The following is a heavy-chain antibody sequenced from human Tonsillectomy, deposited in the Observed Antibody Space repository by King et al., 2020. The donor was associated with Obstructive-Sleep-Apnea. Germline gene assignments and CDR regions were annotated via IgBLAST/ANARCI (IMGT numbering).Heavy chain of an antibody. CDR3: ARDGGAAAGTYYYDYGMDV. V-gene: IGHV3-48*01. CDR1: GFIFSTYS. Sequence: VQLVESGGGLVQPGGSLRLSCAASGFIFSTYSMNWVRQAPGKGLEWVSYISSFSTTIYYADSVKGRFTISRDNAKNSLYLRMNSLRAEDTAVYYCARDGGAAAGTYYYDYGMDVWGQGTTVTVSS. D-gene: IGHD6-13*01. J-gene: IGHJ6*02. CDR2: ISSFSTTI.